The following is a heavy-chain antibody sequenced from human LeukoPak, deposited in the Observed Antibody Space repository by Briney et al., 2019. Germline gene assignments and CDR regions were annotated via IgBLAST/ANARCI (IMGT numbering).Heavy chain of an antibody. CDR1: GYTFTSYD. CDR2: MSPNSGNT. Sequence: GASVKVSCKASGYTFTSYDINWVRQATGQGLEWMGWMSPNSGNTGYAQKFQGRVTITRNTSISTAYMELSSLRSEDTAVYYCARGLGRWSRIGYYYYYMDVWGKGTTVTVSS. J-gene: IGHJ6*03. V-gene: IGHV1-8*03. CDR3: ARGLGRWSRIGYYYYYMDV. D-gene: IGHD3-16*01.